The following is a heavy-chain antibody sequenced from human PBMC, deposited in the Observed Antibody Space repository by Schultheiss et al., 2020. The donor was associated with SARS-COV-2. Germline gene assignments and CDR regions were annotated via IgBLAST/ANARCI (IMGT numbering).Heavy chain of an antibody. Sequence: GGSLRLSCAASGFTFSSYAMHWVRQAPGKGLEWVAVIWYDGSNKYYADSVKGRFTISRDNSKNTLYLQMNSLRAEDTAVYYCAKEDTAMVIDYWGQGTLVTV. CDR3: AKEDTAMVIDY. CDR1: GFTFSSYA. J-gene: IGHJ4*02. V-gene: IGHV3-33*06. CDR2: IWYDGSNK. D-gene: IGHD5-18*01.